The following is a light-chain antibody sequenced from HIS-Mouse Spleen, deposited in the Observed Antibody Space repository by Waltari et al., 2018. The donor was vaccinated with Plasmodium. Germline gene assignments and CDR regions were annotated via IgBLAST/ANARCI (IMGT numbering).Light chain of an antibody. CDR2: AAS. CDR3: QQLNSYPLFT. V-gene: IGKV1-9*01. Sequence: DIQLTQSPSFLSASVADRVTITCRASQGISSYLAWYQQKPGKAPKLLIYAASTLQSGVPSRFCGSGSGTEFTLTISSLQPEDFATYYCQQLNSYPLFTFGPGTKVDIK. J-gene: IGKJ3*01. CDR1: QGISSY.